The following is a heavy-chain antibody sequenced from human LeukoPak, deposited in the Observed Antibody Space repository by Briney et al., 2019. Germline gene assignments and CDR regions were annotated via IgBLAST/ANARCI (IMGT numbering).Heavy chain of an antibody. CDR3: ARGHSVGYCSSTSCRTDYFDY. Sequence: GGSLRLSCAASGFTVSSNYMSWVRQAPGKGLEWVSVIYSGGSTYYADSVKGRFTISRDNSKNTLYLQMNSLRAEDTAVYYCARGHSVGYCSSTSCRTDYFDYWGQGTLVTVPS. CDR2: IYSGGST. V-gene: IGHV3-66*02. CDR1: GFTVSSNY. D-gene: IGHD2-2*01. J-gene: IGHJ4*02.